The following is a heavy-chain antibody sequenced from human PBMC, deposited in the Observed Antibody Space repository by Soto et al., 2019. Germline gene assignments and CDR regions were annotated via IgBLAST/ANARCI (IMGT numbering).Heavy chain of an antibody. CDR2: IWYDGSNK. V-gene: IGHV3-33*01. J-gene: IGHJ6*02. CDR3: ARADSSDDIYYYYGMDV. Sequence: QVQLVESGGGVVQPGRSLRLSCAASGFTFSSYGMHWVRQAPGKGLEWVAVIWYDGSNKYYADSVKGRFTISRDNSKNTLYLQMNSVRAEDTAVYYCARADSSDDIYYYYGMDVWGQGTTVTVSS. CDR1: GFTFSSYG. D-gene: IGHD6-19*01.